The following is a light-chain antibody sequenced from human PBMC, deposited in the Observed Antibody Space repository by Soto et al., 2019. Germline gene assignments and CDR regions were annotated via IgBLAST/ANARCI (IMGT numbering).Light chain of an antibody. Sequence: IQLTQSPSSLSASVGDSVTITCRASQGISIYLAWYQQKPGKAPNLLIYGAFTLQGGVPSRFSGSGSGTDFTLTINSLQAEDFATYYCQQTRRYPSTVGGGNKVDIK. CDR2: GAF. CDR1: QGISIY. J-gene: IGKJ4*01. CDR3: QQTRRYPST. V-gene: IGKV1-9*01.